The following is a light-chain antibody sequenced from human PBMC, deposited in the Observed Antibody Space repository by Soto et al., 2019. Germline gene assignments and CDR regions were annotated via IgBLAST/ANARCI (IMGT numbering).Light chain of an antibody. CDR2: GAS. V-gene: IGKV3-20*01. CDR3: QQYGGPWT. Sequence: ENVLPQSPGTLSLSPGERATLSCRASQSVDINYLAWHQQNTGQALRLLIFGASSRASGIPDRFTGSGSGTYFTLTISRLEPEDSAVYYCQQYGGPWTFGQGTKVEIK. CDR1: QSVDINY. J-gene: IGKJ1*01.